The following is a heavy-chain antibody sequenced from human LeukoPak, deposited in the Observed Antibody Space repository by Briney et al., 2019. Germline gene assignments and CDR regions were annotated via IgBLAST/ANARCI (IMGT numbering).Heavy chain of an antibody. CDR2: IKHDGSEK. CDR1: GFTFDIYW. J-gene: IGHJ4*02. CDR3: ARLMLGYCGGGSCYDPLDN. D-gene: IGHD2-15*01. Sequence: PGGSLRLSCAASGFTFDIYWMTWVRQAPGKGLEWVANIKHDGSEKHFVDSVKGRFTVSRDNARNSLFLQMNSLRAEDTAVYFCARLMLGYCGGGSCYDPLDNWGQGTLVTVSS. V-gene: IGHV3-7*01.